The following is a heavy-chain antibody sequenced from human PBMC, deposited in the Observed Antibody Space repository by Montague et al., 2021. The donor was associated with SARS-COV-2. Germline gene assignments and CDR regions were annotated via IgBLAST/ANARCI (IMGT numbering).Heavy chain of an antibody. V-gene: IGHV3-23*03. D-gene: IGHD2-15*01. CDR2: IYYGGTT. J-gene: IGHJ6*02. Sequence: SLRLSCAASGFTFSKYAVSWVRQAPGKGLDWVSVIYYGGTTYYADSVKGRFTISRNNSNNTLYLQMNSLRAEDTAVYYCAKPLLEDYGMDVWGRGTTVTVSS. CDR3: AKPLLEDYGMDV. CDR1: GFTFSKYA.